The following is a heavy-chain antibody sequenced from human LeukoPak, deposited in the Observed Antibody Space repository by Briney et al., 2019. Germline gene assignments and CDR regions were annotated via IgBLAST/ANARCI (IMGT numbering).Heavy chain of an antibody. J-gene: IGHJ4*02. V-gene: IGHV3-23*01. D-gene: IGHD1-26*01. Sequence: GGSLRLSCAASGFTFSSYAMSWVRQAPGKGLEWVSAISGSGGSTYYADSVKGRFTISRDNSKNTLYLQMNSLRAEDTAVYYCARGGSGLPRYDYWGQGTLVTVSS. CDR2: ISGSGGST. CDR1: GFTFSSYA. CDR3: ARGGSGLPRYDY.